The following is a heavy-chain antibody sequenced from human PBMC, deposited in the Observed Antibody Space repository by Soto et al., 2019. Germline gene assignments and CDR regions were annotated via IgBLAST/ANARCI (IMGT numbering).Heavy chain of an antibody. V-gene: IGHV3-64*01. J-gene: IGHJ4*02. D-gene: IGHD3-22*01. CDR3: ASDPDSGGYYYFDY. CDR1: GFTFSSYA. Sequence: EVQLVESGGGLVQPGGSLRLSCAASGFTFSSYAMHWVRQAPGKGLEYVSAISSYGGSTYYANSVKGRFTISRDNSKHTLYLQMGSLRAAAMAVYYCASDPDSGGYYYFDYWGQGTLVTVSS. CDR2: ISSYGGST.